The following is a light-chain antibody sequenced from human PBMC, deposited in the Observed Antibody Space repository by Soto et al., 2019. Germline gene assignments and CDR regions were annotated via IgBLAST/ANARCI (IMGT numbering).Light chain of an antibody. CDR1: ESISNN. CDR3: HQYNEWPRGT. V-gene: IGKV3D-15*01. Sequence: DILMTQSPATVSVSLGDSVSLSCRANESISNNLAWYQQKPGQPPRLLIYSASTRAPGIPARVSGGGSGTHFSLTISSLQSEDFALYYCHQYNEWPRGTFGPGTKVDIK. CDR2: SAS. J-gene: IGKJ1*01.